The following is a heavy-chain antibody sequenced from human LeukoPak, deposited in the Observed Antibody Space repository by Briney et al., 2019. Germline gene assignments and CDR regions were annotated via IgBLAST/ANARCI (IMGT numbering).Heavy chain of an antibody. Sequence: SSETLSLTCAVYGGSFSSYYWLWIRQPPGKGLEWIGEINRSGITNYNPSLKSRVTLSVDTSKNQFSLKLSSVTAADTAVYFCARDGGSNNYWFDPWGQGTLVTVSS. CDR3: ARDGGSNNYWFDP. CDR2: INRSGIT. J-gene: IGHJ5*02. CDR1: GGSFSSYY. V-gene: IGHV4-34*01. D-gene: IGHD4-23*01.